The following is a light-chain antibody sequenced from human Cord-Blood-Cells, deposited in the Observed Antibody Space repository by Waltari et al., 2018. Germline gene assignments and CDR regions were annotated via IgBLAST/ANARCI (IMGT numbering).Light chain of an antibody. Sequence: DIQMTQSPSPLSASVGERVTITCRAGQGISNYLAWYQHKPGKVPKLLIYAASTLQSGVPSRFSGSGSGTDFTLTISSLQPEDVATYYCQKYNSAPPLTFGGGTKVEIK. CDR1: QGISNY. J-gene: IGKJ4*01. CDR3: QKYNSAPPLT. V-gene: IGKV1-27*01. CDR2: AAS.